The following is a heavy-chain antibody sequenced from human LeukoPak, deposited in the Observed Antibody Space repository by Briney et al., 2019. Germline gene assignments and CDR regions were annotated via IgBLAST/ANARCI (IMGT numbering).Heavy chain of an antibody. D-gene: IGHD3-3*01. Sequence: PSETLSLTCTVSGGSISSYYWSWIRQPPGKGLEWIGYIYYSGSTNYNPSLKSRVTISVDTSTNQFFLSLTSLTAADTAVYYCARGPVGGYYDFDYWGQGTLVTVSS. J-gene: IGHJ4*02. V-gene: IGHV4-59*12. CDR2: IYYSGST. CDR3: ARGPVGGYYDFDY. CDR1: GGSISSYY.